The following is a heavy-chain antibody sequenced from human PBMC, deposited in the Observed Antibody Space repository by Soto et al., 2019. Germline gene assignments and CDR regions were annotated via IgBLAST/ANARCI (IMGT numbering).Heavy chain of an antibody. CDR2: IYYSGSA. Sequence: SETLSLTCTVSGGSVSSGAYYWSWIRQRPGKGLEWIGYIYYSGSAYYNPSLKSRVIISVDTSKNQFSLKLSSVTAADTAVYHCARNYDSSGGYWFDPWGQGTLVTVSS. CDR3: ARNYDSSGGYWFDP. D-gene: IGHD3-22*01. J-gene: IGHJ5*02. CDR1: GGSVSSGAYY. V-gene: IGHV4-31*03.